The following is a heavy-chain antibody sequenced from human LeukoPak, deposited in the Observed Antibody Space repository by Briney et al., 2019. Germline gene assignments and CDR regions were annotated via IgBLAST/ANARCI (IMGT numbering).Heavy chain of an antibody. D-gene: IGHD6-13*01. V-gene: IGHV4-39*01. Sequence: SETLSLTCTVSGGSISSSSYYWGWIRQPPGKGLEWIGSIYYSGSTYYNPSLKSRVTISVDTSKNQFSLKLSSVTAADTAVYYCARQKIAAARGTDAFDIWGQGTMVTVSS. CDR3: ARQKIAAARGTDAFDI. CDR2: IYYSGST. J-gene: IGHJ3*02. CDR1: GGSISSSSYY.